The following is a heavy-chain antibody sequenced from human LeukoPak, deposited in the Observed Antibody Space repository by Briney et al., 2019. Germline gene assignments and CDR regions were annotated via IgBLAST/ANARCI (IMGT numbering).Heavy chain of an antibody. V-gene: IGHV1-18*01. CDR2: ISAYNGNT. CDR3: ASGPLGIHPENWRHAFDI. Sequence: ASVKVSCKASGYTFTSYGISWVRQAPAQGLEWMGWISAYNGNTNYAQKLQGRVTMTTDTSTSTAYMELRSLRSDDTAVYYCASGPLGIHPENWRHAFDIWGQGTMVTVSS. D-gene: IGHD1-1*01. CDR1: GYTFTSYG. J-gene: IGHJ3*02.